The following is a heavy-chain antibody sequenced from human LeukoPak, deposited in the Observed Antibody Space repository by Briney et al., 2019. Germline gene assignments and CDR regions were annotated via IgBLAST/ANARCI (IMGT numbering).Heavy chain of an antibody. J-gene: IGHJ5*02. V-gene: IGHV4-59*08. CDR2: IYDIGST. CDR1: GDSITQYY. Sequence: KPSETLSLTCTISGDSITQYYWNWIRQSPGKGLEWIGYIYDIGSTWYNPSLKNRVTISADSSKNQFSLRLSFVTAADTAVYYCARRVVSVRTPSPDNWFDPWGQGILVTVSS. D-gene: IGHD1-1*01. CDR3: ARRVVSVRTPSPDNWFDP.